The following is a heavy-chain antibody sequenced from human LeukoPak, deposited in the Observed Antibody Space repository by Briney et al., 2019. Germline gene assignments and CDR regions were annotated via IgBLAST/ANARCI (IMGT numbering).Heavy chain of an antibody. Sequence: GSLRLSCAASGFTLGSYAMSWVRQAPGKGLEWIGEIYNSGSTIYNPSLKSRVTISVDTSKNQFSLNLISVTAADTAVYYCVRAYDYWGQGTLVTVSS. V-gene: IGHV4-34*01. J-gene: IGHJ4*02. CDR1: GFTLGSYA. CDR2: IYNSGST. CDR3: VRAYDY.